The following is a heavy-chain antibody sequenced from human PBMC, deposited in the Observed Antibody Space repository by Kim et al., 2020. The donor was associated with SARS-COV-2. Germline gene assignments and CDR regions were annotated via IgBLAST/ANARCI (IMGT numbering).Heavy chain of an antibody. CDR1: GYTFTSYG. Sequence: ASVKVSCKASGYTFTSYGISWVRQAPGQGLEWMGWISAYNGNTNYAQKLQGRVTMTTDTSTSTAYMELRCLRSDDTAVYYCARDQLRYFDWLTKPPDWFDPWGQVTLVTVSS. V-gene: IGHV1-18*01. J-gene: IGHJ5*02. CDR3: ARDQLRYFDWLTKPPDWFDP. CDR2: ISAYNGNT. D-gene: IGHD3-9*01.